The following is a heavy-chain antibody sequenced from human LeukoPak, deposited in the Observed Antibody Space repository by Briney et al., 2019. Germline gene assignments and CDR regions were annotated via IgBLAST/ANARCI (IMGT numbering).Heavy chain of an antibody. Sequence: GGSLRLSCAASGFTFSSYGMHWVRQAPGKGLEWVAFIRYDGSNKYYADSVRGRFTISRDNSKNTLYLQMNSLRAEDTAVYYCAKALHIAVAGPYYFDYWGQGTLVTVSS. CDR2: IRYDGSNK. CDR3: AKALHIAVAGPYYFDY. V-gene: IGHV3-30*02. CDR1: GFTFSSYG. D-gene: IGHD6-19*01. J-gene: IGHJ4*02.